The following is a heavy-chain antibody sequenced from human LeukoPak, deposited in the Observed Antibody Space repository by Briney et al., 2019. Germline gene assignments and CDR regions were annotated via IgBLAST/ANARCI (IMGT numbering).Heavy chain of an antibody. J-gene: IGHJ4*02. Sequence: GGSLRLSCVASGFTFSSNGMHWVRQAPGKGLEWVTFIQYDGSKKYYADSVKGRFTISRDNSKNTLYLEMNSLRAEDTAVYYCARGSMYYGSGSYYNLPDYWGQGTLVTVSS. CDR3: ARGSMYYGSGSYYNLPDY. V-gene: IGHV3-30*02. CDR2: IQYDGSKK. CDR1: GFTFSSNG. D-gene: IGHD3-10*01.